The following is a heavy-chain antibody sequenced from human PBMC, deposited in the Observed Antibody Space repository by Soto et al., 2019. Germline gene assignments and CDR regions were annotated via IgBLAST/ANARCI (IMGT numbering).Heavy chain of an antibody. CDR3: ARGVGSSSCSSEDY. D-gene: IGHD6-6*01. CDR2: INPNSGGT. Sequence: GASVKVSCKASGYTFTGYYMHWVRQAPGQGLEWMGWINPNSGGTNYAQKFQGRVTMTRDTSISTAYMELSRLRSDDTAVYYCARGVGSSSCSSEDYWGQGTLVTVSS. J-gene: IGHJ4*02. V-gene: IGHV1-2*02. CDR1: GYTFTGYY.